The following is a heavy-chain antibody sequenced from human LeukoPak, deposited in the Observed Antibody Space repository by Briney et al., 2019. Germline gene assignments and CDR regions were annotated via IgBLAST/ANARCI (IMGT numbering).Heavy chain of an antibody. CDR2: VDHSGGT. Sequence: SETLSLTCTVSGYSLSSGYYWGWIRQPPGKGLEWIGSVDHSGGTYYNPSLRSRVSISVDTSKNQFSLKLRSVTAADTAVYYCARVSSVWIKDYYYYMDVWGKGTTVIVSS. CDR1: GYSLSSGYY. D-gene: IGHD5-12*01. J-gene: IGHJ6*03. V-gene: IGHV4-38-2*02. CDR3: ARVSSVWIKDYYYYMDV.